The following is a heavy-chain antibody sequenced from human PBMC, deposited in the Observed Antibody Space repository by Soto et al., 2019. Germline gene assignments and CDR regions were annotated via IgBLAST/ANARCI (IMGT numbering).Heavy chain of an antibody. J-gene: IGHJ2*01. Sequence: QVQLVQSGSDVKKPGTSVKVSCKAAGYSFTNYCMYWVRQAPGQGLEWMGMINPRTGSTRYAQKFQDRVTLTRDTSTTTVYMELSTLISADTAVYYYDRDGGLLTASWHYDLWGPGTLVTVSS. D-gene: IGHD2-15*01. CDR1: GYSFTNYC. V-gene: IGHV1-46*01. CDR3: DRDGGLLTASWHYDL. CDR2: INPRTGST.